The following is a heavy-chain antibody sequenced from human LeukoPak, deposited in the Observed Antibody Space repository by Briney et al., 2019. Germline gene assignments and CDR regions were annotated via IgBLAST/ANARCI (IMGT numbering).Heavy chain of an antibody. V-gene: IGHV4-34*01. CDR3: ASDPPGPLTGLTYFDY. CDR2: INHSGST. CDR1: GGSFSGYY. D-gene: IGHD7-27*01. Sequence: SETLSLTCAVYGGSFSGYYWSWIRQPPGKGLEWIGEINHSGSTNYNPSLKSRVTISVDTSKNQFSLKLSSVTAADTVVYYCASDPPGPLTGLTYFDYWGQGTLVTVSS. J-gene: IGHJ4*02.